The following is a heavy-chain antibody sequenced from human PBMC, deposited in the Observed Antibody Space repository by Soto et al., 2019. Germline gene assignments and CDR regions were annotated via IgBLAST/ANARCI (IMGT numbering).Heavy chain of an antibody. V-gene: IGHV3-23*01. Sequence: GGSLRLSCAASGFTFTSYAMNWVRQAPGKGPEWVSSVSNGGGTTYYADSVKGRFTISRDNSKNTLYLQMNSLRAEDKAVYYCAEGDGAIRTYDIKGVPFDYWGQGTLVTVSS. CDR1: GFTFTSYA. J-gene: IGHJ4*02. D-gene: IGHD3-9*01. CDR3: AEGDGAIRTYDIKGVPFDY. CDR2: VSNGGGTT.